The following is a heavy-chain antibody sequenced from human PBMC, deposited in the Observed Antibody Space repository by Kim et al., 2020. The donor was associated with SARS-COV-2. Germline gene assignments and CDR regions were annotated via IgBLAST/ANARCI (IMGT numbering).Heavy chain of an antibody. J-gene: IGHJ4*02. Sequence: RFTISRDNSKTTLYLQMNSLRAEDTAVYYCVRDRAITFGGVIVEPRTFDYWGQGTLVTVSS. V-gene: IGHV3-30*01. D-gene: IGHD3-16*02. CDR3: VRDRAITFGGVIVEPRTFDY.